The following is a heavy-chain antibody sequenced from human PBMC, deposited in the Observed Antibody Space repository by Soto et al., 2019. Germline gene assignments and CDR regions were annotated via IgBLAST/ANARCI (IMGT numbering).Heavy chain of an antibody. CDR1: ESTFTSYS. Sequence: GGSLRLSCAASESTFTSYSMHWVRQAPGKGLEWVAVIGSDGKSQHYADSVKGRFTISRDKSKNTLYLQMNSLRAEDTAVYYCARDWYYDFWSGHPVPGYWGQGTLVTVSS. V-gene: IGHV3-33*08. CDR3: ARDWYYDFWSGHPVPGY. J-gene: IGHJ4*02. CDR2: IGSDGKSQ. D-gene: IGHD3-3*01.